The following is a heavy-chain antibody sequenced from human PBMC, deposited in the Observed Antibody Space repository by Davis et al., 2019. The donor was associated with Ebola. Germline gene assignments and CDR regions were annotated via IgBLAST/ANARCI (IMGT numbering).Heavy chain of an antibody. CDR2: ISGSATST. J-gene: IGHJ4*02. Sequence: GESLKISCGASGFSFSNAWMNWVRQAPGKGLEWVSYISGSATSTFYADSVKGRFTISRDNAKSSLYLQMNSLRAEDTAVYYCARDHPMASTSTVDYWGQGTLVTVSS. D-gene: IGHD2-2*01. CDR1: GFSFSNAW. V-gene: IGHV3-11*01. CDR3: ARDHPMASTSTVDY.